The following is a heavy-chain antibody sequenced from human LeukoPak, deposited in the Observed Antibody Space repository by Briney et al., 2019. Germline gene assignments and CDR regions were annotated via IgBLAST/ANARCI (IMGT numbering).Heavy chain of an antibody. CDR1: GFTFSSYW. D-gene: IGHD2-15*01. CDR3: ARGGSLDV. J-gene: IGHJ6*02. V-gene: IGHV3-7*03. Sequence: GGSLRLSCAASGFTFSSYWRNWARQAPGKGLEWVASINHNGNGNYYVDSVKGRSTISRDNAKNSLYLQMSNLRAEDTAVYFCARGGSLDVWGQGATVTVSS. CDR2: INHNGNGN.